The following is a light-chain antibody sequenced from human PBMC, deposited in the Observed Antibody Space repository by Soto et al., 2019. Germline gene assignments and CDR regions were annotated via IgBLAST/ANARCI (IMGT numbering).Light chain of an antibody. J-gene: IGKJ1*01. Sequence: EIVMTQSPATLSVSPGERVTLSCRASQNIRSDLAWYQQKPGQAPRLLIYGASTRATGIPARFSGSGSGTEFTLTISSLQSEDFAVYYCQQYMAFGQGTKVDIK. CDR2: GAS. CDR3: QQYMA. CDR1: QNIRSD. V-gene: IGKV3-15*01.